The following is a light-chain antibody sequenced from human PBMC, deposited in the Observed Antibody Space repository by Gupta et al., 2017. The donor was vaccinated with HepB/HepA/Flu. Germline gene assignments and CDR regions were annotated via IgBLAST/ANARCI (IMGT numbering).Light chain of an antibody. CDR3: QQYDNLLT. J-gene: IGKJ4*01. V-gene: IGKV1-33*01. CDR2: DAS. CDR1: QDISNY. Sequence: DIQMNQSPYSLSASVGDRVTITCQESQDISNYLNWYQQTPGKAPKLLIYDASNLETGVPSRFSGSGSGTDFTINISSLQPEDIATYYCQQYDNLLTFGGGTKVEIK.